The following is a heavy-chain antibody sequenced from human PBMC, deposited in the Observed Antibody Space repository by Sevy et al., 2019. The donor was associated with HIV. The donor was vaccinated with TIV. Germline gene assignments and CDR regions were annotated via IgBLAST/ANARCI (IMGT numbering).Heavy chain of an antibody. Sequence: ASVKVSCKTSGYSFTSYGMSWVRQAPGQGLEWMSWISTYNGNTKYAQKFQGRVTMTTDTSTTTVYMELRSLRSDDTAWYYWAKEGEGGEDVWGQGTTVTVSS. J-gene: IGHJ6*02. D-gene: IGHD3-16*01. CDR1: GYSFTSYG. V-gene: IGHV1-18*01. CDR3: AKEGEGGEDV. CDR2: ISTYNGNT.